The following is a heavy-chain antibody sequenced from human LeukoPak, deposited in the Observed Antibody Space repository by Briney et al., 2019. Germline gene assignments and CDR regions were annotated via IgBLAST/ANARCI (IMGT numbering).Heavy chain of an antibody. CDR2: INPNSGGT. D-gene: IGHD6-13*01. J-gene: IGHJ5*02. V-gene: IGHV1-2*02. CDR1: GYTFTGYY. Sequence: ASVTVSCKASGYTFTGYYMHWVRQAPGQGLEWMGWINPNSGGTNLAQKFQGRVTMTRDTSISTAYMELSRLRSDDTAVYYCARDHQLVAFDPWGQGTLVTVSS. CDR3: ARDHQLVAFDP.